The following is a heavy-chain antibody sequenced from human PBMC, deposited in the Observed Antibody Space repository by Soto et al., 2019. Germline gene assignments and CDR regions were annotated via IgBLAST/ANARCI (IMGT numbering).Heavy chain of an antibody. CDR1: GGSISSGGYY. CDR3: ARARRTGTGSRGMDV. D-gene: IGHD1-7*01. V-gene: IGHV4-31*03. J-gene: IGHJ6*02. CDR2: IYYSGST. Sequence: QVQLQESGPGLVKPSQTLSLTCTVSGGSISSGGYYWSWIRQHPGKGLEWIGYIYYSGSTYYNPSLKRRVTRSVYTSKNPVTLKLSSVTAADTDVYDCARARRTGTGSRGMDVWGQGTTVTVSS.